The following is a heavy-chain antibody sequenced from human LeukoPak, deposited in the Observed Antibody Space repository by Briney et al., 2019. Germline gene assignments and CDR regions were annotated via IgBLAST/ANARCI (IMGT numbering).Heavy chain of an antibody. CDR1: GFTFSSYA. J-gene: IGHJ4*02. CDR3: TGHNGYAATPYWNY. D-gene: IGHD5-12*01. V-gene: IGHV3-30-3*01. CDR2: ISYDGSNK. Sequence: QPGRSLRLSCAASGFTFSSYAMHWVRQAPGKGLEWVAVISYDGSNKYYADSVKGRFTISRDNSKNTLYLQMNSLRAEDTAVYYCTGHNGYAATPYWNYWGQGTLVTVSS.